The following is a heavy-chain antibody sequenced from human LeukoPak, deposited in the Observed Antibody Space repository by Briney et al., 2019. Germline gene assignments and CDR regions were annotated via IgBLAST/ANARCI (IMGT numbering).Heavy chain of an antibody. D-gene: IGHD6-13*01. CDR2: ISTDGYTT. CDR3: ARVPGYS. V-gene: IGHV3-74*01. Sequence: GGSLRLSCAASGLAFSAYKMHWVRQAPRKGLVWVSRISTDGYTTDYADFVQGRFTASRDNTKNTWSLEMNGLRAEDTAVYYCARVPGYSWGQGTLVTVSS. J-gene: IGHJ4*02. CDR1: GLAFSAYK.